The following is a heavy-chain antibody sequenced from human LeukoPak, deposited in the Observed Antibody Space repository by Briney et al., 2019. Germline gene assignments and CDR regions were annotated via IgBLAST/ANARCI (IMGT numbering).Heavy chain of an antibody. CDR2: INPSGGST. CDR3: ARDLDRSPYYYYGMDV. CDR1: GYTFTSYY. J-gene: IGHJ6*02. Sequence: ASVKVSCKASGYTFTSYYMHWVRQPPGQGLDWMGRINPSGGSTSYAQKFQGRVTMTRDTSTSTVYLELSSLRSEETAVYYCARDLDRSPYYYYGMDVWGQGTLVTVSS. D-gene: IGHD1-1*01. V-gene: IGHV1-46*01.